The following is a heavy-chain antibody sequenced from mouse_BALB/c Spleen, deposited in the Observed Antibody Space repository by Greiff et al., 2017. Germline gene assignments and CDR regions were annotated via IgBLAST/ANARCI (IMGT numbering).Heavy chain of an antibody. CDR1: GYSITSDYA. CDR3: ARGNYRYYYAMDY. V-gene: IGHV3-2*02. Sequence: EVQLVESGPGLVKPSQSLSLTCTVTGYSITSDYAWNWIRQFPGNKLEWMGYISYSGSTSYNPSLKSRISITRDTSKNQFFLQLNSVTTEDTATYYCARGNYRYYYAMDYWGQGTSVTVSS. D-gene: IGHD2-14*01. CDR2: ISYSGST. J-gene: IGHJ4*01.